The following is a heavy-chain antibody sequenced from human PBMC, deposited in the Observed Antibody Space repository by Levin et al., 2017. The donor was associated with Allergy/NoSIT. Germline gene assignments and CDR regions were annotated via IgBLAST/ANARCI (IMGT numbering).Heavy chain of an antibody. D-gene: IGHD2-15*01. Sequence: PGGSLRLSCAASGFTFSSYGMHWVRQAPGKGLEWVAVIWYDGSNKYYADSVKGRFTISRDNSKNTLYLQMNSLRAEDTAVYYCARDEVVVVVAATGGGYYYGMDVWGQGTTVTVSS. V-gene: IGHV3-33*01. J-gene: IGHJ6*02. CDR1: GFTFSSYG. CDR2: IWYDGSNK. CDR3: ARDEVVVVVAATGGGYYYGMDV.